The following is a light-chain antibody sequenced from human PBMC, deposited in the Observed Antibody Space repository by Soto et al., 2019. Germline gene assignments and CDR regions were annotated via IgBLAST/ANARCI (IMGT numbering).Light chain of an antibody. CDR1: QRINNY. J-gene: IGKJ5*01. CDR3: QQSFSTPIT. V-gene: IGKV1-39*01. CDR2: GSS. Sequence: DIQMTQSPSSLSVSVGDRVTITCRASQRINNYLNWYQQKVGKAPKLLIYGSSSLQSGVPSRFSGSGSGTEFTLTISSLEPEDFATYYCQQSFSTPITFGQGTRLEIK.